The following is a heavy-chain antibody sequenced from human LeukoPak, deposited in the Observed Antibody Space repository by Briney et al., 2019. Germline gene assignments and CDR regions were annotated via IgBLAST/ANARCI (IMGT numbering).Heavy chain of an antibody. J-gene: IGHJ4*02. CDR1: GDIVSSNCVA. V-gene: IGHV6-1*01. D-gene: IGHD1-1*01. CDR2: TSYKSKWYN. Sequence: SQTLSLTCALSGDIVSSNCVAWNWIRQSPSRGLEWLGRTSYKSKWYNNYALSVKSRITINPDTSKNQLSLPLNSVTPEDTAVYCCARRGHKLAHFDYWGQGTLVTVSS. CDR3: ARRGHKLAHFDY.